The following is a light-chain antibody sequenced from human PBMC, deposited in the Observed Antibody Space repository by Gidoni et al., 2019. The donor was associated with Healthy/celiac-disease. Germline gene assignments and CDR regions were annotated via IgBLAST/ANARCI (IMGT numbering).Light chain of an antibody. J-gene: IGLJ1*01. CDR2: GNS. CDR1: SSNIGAGYD. CDR3: QSYDSSLSGYV. V-gene: IGLV1-40*01. Sequence: QSVLTQPPSASAAPGQRVTISCTGSSSNIGAGYDVHWYQQLPGTAPKLLISGNSNRPSGVPDRFSGSKSGTSASLAITGLQAEDEADYYCQSYDSSLSGYVFGTGTKVTVL.